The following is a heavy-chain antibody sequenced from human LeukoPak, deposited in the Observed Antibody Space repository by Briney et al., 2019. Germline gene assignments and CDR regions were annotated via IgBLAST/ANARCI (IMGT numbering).Heavy chain of an antibody. CDR1: GGSISSGGYS. V-gene: IGHV4-30-2*01. D-gene: IGHD3-9*01. Sequence: PSQTLSLTCAVSGGSISSGGYSWSWIRQPPGKGLEWIGYIYHSGSTYYNPSLKSRVTISVDRSKNQFSLKLSSVTAADTAVYYCARGHYDILTGPPAGMDVRGKGTTVTVSS. CDR2: IYHSGST. CDR3: ARGHYDILTGPPAGMDV. J-gene: IGHJ6*04.